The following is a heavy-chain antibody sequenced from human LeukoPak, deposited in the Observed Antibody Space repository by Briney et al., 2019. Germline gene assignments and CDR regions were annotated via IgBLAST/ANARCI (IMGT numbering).Heavy chain of an antibody. D-gene: IGHD4-17*01. CDR1: GFTFSSYA. V-gene: IGHV3-23*01. CDR2: ISGSGGST. CDR3: AKDHGFAGDTYPNYFDY. Sequence: GGSLRLSCAASGFTFSSYAMSWVRQAPGKGLEWVSAISGSGGSTYYADSVKGRFTISRDNSKNTLYLQMNSLRAEDTAVYYCAKDHGFAGDTYPNYFDYWGQGTLVTVSS. J-gene: IGHJ4*02.